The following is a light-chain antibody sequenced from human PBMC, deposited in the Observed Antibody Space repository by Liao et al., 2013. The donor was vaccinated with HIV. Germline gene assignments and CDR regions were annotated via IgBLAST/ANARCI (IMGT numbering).Light chain of an antibody. CDR2: QDD. V-gene: IGLV3-1*01. CDR1: KLGHKY. CDR3: QAWDSSTYVV. J-gene: IGLJ2*01. Sequence: YELTQPPSVSVSPGQTATISCSGDKLGHKYVCWYQQRPGQSPVLVMYQDDKRPSGIPERFSGSNSGNTATLTISGAQALDEADYFCQAWDSSTYVVFGGGTKLTVL.